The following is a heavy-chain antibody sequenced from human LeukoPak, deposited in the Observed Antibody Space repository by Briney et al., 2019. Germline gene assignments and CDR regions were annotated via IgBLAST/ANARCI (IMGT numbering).Heavy chain of an antibody. V-gene: IGHV4-59*01. Sequence: SETLSLTCTVSGDSISYYYWSWIRQPPGKGLEWIGYIYYTGSTNYNPSLKSRVTISADTSKNQFPLKLSSVTAADTAVYYCARFTTYNYDGTTYSSPYYFDYWGQGTLVTVSS. CDR3: ARFTTYNYDGTTYSSPYYFDY. J-gene: IGHJ4*02. D-gene: IGHD3-22*01. CDR1: GDSISYYY. CDR2: IYYTGST.